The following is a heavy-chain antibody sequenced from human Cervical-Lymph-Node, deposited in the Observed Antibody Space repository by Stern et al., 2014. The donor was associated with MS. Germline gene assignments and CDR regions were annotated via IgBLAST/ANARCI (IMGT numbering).Heavy chain of an antibody. D-gene: IGHD1-26*01. Sequence: VHLVESGAEVKKPGSSVKVSCKASGGTFSSYAISWVRQAPGKGLEWMRGIIPIFGTANYAQKFQGRVTITADESTSTAYMELSSLRSEDTAVYYCAREIRGSGSYEYYYGMDVWGQGTTVTVSS. J-gene: IGHJ6*02. V-gene: IGHV1-69*01. CDR3: AREIRGSGSYEYYYGMDV. CDR1: GGTFSSYA. CDR2: IIPIFGTA.